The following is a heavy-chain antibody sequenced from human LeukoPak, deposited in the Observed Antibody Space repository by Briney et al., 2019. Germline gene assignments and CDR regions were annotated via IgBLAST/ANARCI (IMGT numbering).Heavy chain of an antibody. CDR3: ARERTPGSGYGVDY. CDR2: INPNINGT. CDR1: GYTFTGYY. D-gene: IGHD6-25*01. Sequence: ASVKVSCKASGYTFTGYYIHWVRQAPGQGLEWMGWINPNINGTNYAQKFQGRVTMAGDRSISTAYMELSRLRSDDTAVYYCARERTPGSGYGVDYWGQGTVVTVSS. V-gene: IGHV1-2*02. J-gene: IGHJ4*02.